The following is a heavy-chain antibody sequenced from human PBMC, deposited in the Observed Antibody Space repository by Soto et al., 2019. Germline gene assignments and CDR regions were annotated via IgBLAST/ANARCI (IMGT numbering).Heavy chain of an antibody. CDR3: ATSQKGYNWNYFDH. CDR1: GYSISSGYY. CDR2: ISHSGTT. D-gene: IGHD1-20*01. V-gene: IGHV4-38-2*01. Sequence: SETLSLTCAVSGYSISSGYYWGWIRQPPGRGLEWIGSISHSGTTSYNPSLESRVSVSVDTSKNQFSLKVSGVSAADTAVYYCATSQKGYNWNYFDHWGQGALVTVSS. J-gene: IGHJ4*02.